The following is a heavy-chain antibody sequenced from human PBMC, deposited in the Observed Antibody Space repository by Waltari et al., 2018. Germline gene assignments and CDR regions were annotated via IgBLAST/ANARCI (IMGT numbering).Heavy chain of an antibody. Sequence: QVLLQQWGAGLLKPSETLSLTCAVYGGSSHFYYLCWIRQPPGEGLEWIGEITHSGSTNYNPSLKSRVSISVDTPNNQFSLKLTSVTAADTAAYYCARRGYCGIDCYSNYFDFWGQGTLVTVSS. CDR2: ITHSGST. D-gene: IGHD2-21*01. CDR3: ARRGYCGIDCYSNYFDF. J-gene: IGHJ4*02. CDR1: GGSSHFYY. V-gene: IGHV4-34*01.